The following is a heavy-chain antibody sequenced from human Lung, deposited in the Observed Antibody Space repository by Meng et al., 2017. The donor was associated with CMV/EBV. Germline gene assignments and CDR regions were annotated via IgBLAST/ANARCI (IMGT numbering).Heavy chain of an antibody. J-gene: IGHJ5*02. CDR2: IYYSGST. Sequence: SXTLSLXCTVSGGSISSYFWSWIRQPPGKGLEWIGYIYYSGSTNYNPSLKSRVTISVDTSKNLFSLKLSSVTAADTAVYYCARDLTREVAWGFDPWGQGPLVTVSS. D-gene: IGHD7-27*01. CDR1: GGSISSYF. CDR3: ARDLTREVAWGFDP. V-gene: IGHV4-59*01.